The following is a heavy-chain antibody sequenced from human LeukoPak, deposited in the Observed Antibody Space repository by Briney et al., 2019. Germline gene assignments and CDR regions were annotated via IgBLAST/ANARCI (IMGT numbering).Heavy chain of an antibody. J-gene: IGHJ4*02. V-gene: IGHV3-7*01. Sequence: GGSLRLSCAASGFTFSSYGMHWLRQGPGKGLEWVANIKQDGSEKYYVDYVKGRFTISRDNAKNSLYLQMNSLRAEDTAVYYCAREACSGGSGRQYYFDDWGQGTLVTVSS. CDR3: AREACSGGSGRQYYFDD. CDR2: IKQDGSEK. D-gene: IGHD2-15*01. CDR1: GFTFSSYG.